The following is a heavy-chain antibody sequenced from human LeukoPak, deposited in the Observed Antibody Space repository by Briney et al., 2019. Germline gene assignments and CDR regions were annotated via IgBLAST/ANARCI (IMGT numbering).Heavy chain of an antibody. J-gene: IGHJ4*02. CDR2: IYPGDSDT. V-gene: IGHV5-51*01. CDR3: ARRSGDTYDY. CDR1: TFPFTSYW. D-gene: IGHD1-26*01. Sequence: PGESLKISCKVSTFPFTSYWIGWVRQMPGEGLEWMGIIYPGDSDTKYSPSFQGQFTMSADKAISTAYLQWSSLKASDTAMYYCARRSGDTYDYWGQGPLVTVSS.